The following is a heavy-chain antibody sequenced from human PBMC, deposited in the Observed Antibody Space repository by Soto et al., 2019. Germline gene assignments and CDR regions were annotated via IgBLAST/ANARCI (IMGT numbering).Heavy chain of an antibody. J-gene: IGHJ3*02. Sequence: GGSLRLSCTTSGFTFGDYAVSWLRQAPGKGLEWVSFIRSKASGGTAEYAASVKGRFTISRDDSKSIAYLQMNSLKTEDTAVYYCSRYLFRVRAFDISGQRTMVTVSS. CDR2: IRSKASGGTA. CDR3: SRYLFRVRAFDI. CDR1: GFTFGDYA. V-gene: IGHV3-49*03.